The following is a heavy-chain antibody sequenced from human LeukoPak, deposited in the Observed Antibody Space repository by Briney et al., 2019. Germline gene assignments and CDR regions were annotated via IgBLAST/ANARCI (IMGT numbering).Heavy chain of an antibody. CDR2: IYSGGTT. CDR3: ARGPVTKFEI. D-gene: IGHD4-17*01. CDR1: GFTVSSNY. V-gene: IGHV3-53*01. Sequence: GGSLRLSCAASGFTVSSNYMSWVRQAPGKGLDWASVIYSGGTTYYADSVKGRFTISRDNSNNTLYLQMNSLRAEDTAVYYCARGPVTKFEIWGQGTILTVCS. J-gene: IGHJ3*02.